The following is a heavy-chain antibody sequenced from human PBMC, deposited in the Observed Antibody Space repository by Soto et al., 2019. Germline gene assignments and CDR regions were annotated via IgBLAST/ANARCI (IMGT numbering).Heavy chain of an antibody. CDR1: GYTFTTYG. J-gene: IGHJ6*02. CDR2: SSPYNGTT. CDR3: ARDGERDTGLNFYYYLHGMDA. V-gene: IGHV1-18*04. Sequence: ASVKVSCKASGYTFTTYGIRWVRQAPGQGLEWMGWSSPYNGTTKYAEKFQGEMTMTTDTATSTPYMDLRSLRSDDTDVYYCARDGERDTGLNFYYYLHGMDAWGQGTRVTVSS. D-gene: IGHD1-1*01.